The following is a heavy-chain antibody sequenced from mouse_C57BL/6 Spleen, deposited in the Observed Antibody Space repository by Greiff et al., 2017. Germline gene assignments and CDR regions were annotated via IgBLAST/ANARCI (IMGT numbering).Heavy chain of an antibody. V-gene: IGHV1-69*01. CDR1: GYTFTSYW. D-gene: IGHD4-1*01. CDR2: IDPSDSYT. J-gene: IGHJ2*01. CDR3: ARSGTGNNYFDY. Sequence: QVHVKQPGAELVMPGASVKLSCKASGYTFTSYWMHWVKQRPGQGLEWIGEIDPSDSYTNYNQKFKGKSTLTVDKSSSTAYMQLSSLTSEDSAVXYCARSGTGNNYFDYWGQGTTLTVSS.